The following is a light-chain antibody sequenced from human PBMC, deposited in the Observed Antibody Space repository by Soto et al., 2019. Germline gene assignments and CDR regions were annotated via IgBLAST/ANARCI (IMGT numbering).Light chain of an antibody. Sequence: DIVMTQSPDSLAVSLGERATINCKSSQSVLDTSNNRDALVWYQQIPGQPPKLLIYWASIRHSGVPDRFSGSGSGTDFNLTITSLQAEDVALYYCQQYHSTPYTFGQGTKLEIK. CDR3: QQYHSTPYT. CDR2: WAS. J-gene: IGKJ2*01. V-gene: IGKV4-1*01. CDR1: QSVLDTSNNRDA.